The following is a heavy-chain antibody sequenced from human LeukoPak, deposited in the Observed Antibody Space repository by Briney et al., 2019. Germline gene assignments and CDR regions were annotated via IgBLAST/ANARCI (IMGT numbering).Heavy chain of an antibody. V-gene: IGHV3-23*01. J-gene: IGHJ4*02. CDR1: GFTFSSYA. D-gene: IGHD3-10*01. CDR3: AKGPCYGRGSYYPD. CDR2: IGAGSGST. Sequence: PGGSLRLSCAASGFTFSSYAMIWLRQAPGKGLEWVSGIGAGSGSTDYADSVKGRFTISRDNSKNTLYLQMNSLRAEDTAVYYCAKGPCYGRGSYYPDWGQGTLVTVSS.